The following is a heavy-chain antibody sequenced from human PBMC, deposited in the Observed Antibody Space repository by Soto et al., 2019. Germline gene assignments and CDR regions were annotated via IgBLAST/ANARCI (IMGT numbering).Heavy chain of an antibody. Sequence: GGSLRLSCAASGFTFSDCYMSWIRQAPGKGLEWVSHISSSGSTIYYADSVKGRFTISRDNAKNSLYLQMNSLRAEDTAVYYCARGVPEYYYNSSGYHTYWGQGTLVTASS. V-gene: IGHV3-11*01. J-gene: IGHJ4*02. CDR2: ISSSGSTI. CDR3: ARGVPEYYYNSSGYHTY. D-gene: IGHD3-22*01. CDR1: GFTFSDCY.